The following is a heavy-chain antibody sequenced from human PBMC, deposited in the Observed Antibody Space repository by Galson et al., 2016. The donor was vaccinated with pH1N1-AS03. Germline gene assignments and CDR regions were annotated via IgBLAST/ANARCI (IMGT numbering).Heavy chain of an antibody. CDR3: ARGPVSYSNYWFPPPDY. CDR1: GFTFSSYA. Sequence: SLRLSCAASGFTFSSYAMYWVRQAPGEGLEYVSAISGNGVSTYYANSVKGRFTISRDNSENTLYPQMGSLRAEDMAVYYCARGPVSYSNYWFPPPDYWGQGTLVTVSS. CDR2: ISGNGVST. V-gene: IGHV3-64*01. J-gene: IGHJ4*02. D-gene: IGHD6-13*01.